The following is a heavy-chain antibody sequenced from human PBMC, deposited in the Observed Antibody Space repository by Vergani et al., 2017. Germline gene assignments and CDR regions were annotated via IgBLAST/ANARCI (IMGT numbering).Heavy chain of an antibody. J-gene: IGHJ4*02. Sequence: QVQLQESGPGLVKPSETLSLTCTVSGGSISSYYWSWIRQPPGKGLEWIGDIYYSGSTNYNPSLKSRVTISVDTSKNQFSLKLSSVTAADTAVYYCARAEYYAFDYWGQGTLVTVSS. CDR1: GGSISSYY. CDR3: ARAEYYAFDY. CDR2: IYYSGST. D-gene: IGHD2/OR15-2a*01. V-gene: IGHV4-59*01.